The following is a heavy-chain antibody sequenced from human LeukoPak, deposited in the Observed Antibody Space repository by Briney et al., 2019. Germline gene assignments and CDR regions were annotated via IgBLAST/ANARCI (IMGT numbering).Heavy chain of an antibody. D-gene: IGHD1-26*01. CDR1: GGSISSYY. CDR3: AREPSGSYGRIRHAFDI. CDR2: IYYGGST. V-gene: IGHV4-59*01. J-gene: IGHJ3*02. Sequence: SETLSLTCTVSGGSISSYYWSWIRQPPGKGLEWIGYIYYGGSTNYNPSLKSRVTISVDTSKNQFSLKLSSVTAADTAVYYCAREPSGSYGRIRHAFDIWGQGTMVTVSS.